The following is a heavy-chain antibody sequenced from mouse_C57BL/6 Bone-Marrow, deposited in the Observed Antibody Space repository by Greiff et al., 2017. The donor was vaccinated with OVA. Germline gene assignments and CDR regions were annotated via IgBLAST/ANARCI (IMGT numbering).Heavy chain of an antibody. D-gene: IGHD1-1*01. J-gene: IGHJ3*01. CDR3: ARRDGSGYGRFAY. CDR1: GFTFTDYY. CDR2: IDPEDGDT. Sequence: VQLQQSGAELVKPGASVKLSCTASGFTFTDYYMHWVKQRTEQGLEWIGRIDPEDGDTNYAPKFQGQATITADTSSNTAYLQLSSLTSEDTAVCDCARRDGSGYGRFAYWGQGTLVTVSA. V-gene: IGHV14-2*01.